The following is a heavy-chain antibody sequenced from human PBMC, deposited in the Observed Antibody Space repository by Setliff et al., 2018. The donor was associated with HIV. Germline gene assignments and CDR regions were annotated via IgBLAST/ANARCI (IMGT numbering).Heavy chain of an antibody. CDR2: IYYSGST. CDR3: ARHPPNLDWLDP. Sequence: SETLSLTCTVSGGSISSYYWSWIRQPPGKGLEWIGCIYYSGSTYYNSSLQSRVTISVDTSKNQFSLKVNSVTAADTAVYYCARHPPNLDWLDPWGQGTLVTVSS. CDR1: GGSISSYY. V-gene: IGHV4-59*04. J-gene: IGHJ5*02.